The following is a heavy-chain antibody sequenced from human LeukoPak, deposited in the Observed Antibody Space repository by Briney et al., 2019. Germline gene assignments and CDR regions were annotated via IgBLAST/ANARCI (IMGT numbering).Heavy chain of an antibody. CDR3: ARETTYYDFWSGYF. V-gene: IGHV3-11*04. Sequence: PGGSLRRSSAASGFTFSDYYMSWLRQAPGQGREWVSYLSSSGSTIYYADSVKGRFTISRDNAKNSLYLQMNSLRAEDTAVYYCARETTYYDFWSGYFWGQGTLVTVSS. CDR1: GFTFSDYY. D-gene: IGHD3-3*01. J-gene: IGHJ4*02. CDR2: LSSSGSTI.